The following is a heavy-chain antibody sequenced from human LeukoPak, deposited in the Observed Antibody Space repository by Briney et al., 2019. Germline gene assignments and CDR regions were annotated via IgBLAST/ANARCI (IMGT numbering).Heavy chain of an antibody. CDR2: ISGTGGNT. Sequence: GGSLRLSCAASGFTFSSYAMSWVRQAPGKGLEWVSGISGTGGNTYYTDSVKGRFTISRDNSKNTLNLQMSSLRAEDTAVYYCAKDARRTSGWYFFDYWGQGTLVTVSS. V-gene: IGHV3-23*01. D-gene: IGHD6-19*01. CDR1: GFTFSSYA. CDR3: AKDARRTSGWYFFDY. J-gene: IGHJ4*02.